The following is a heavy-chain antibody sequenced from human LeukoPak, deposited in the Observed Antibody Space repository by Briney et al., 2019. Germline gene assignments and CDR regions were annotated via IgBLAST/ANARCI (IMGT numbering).Heavy chain of an antibody. CDR2: ITRNGDSK. CDR3: AKDYYGDYATVFDY. J-gene: IGHJ4*02. CDR1: GFTFDDYA. D-gene: IGHD4-17*01. Sequence: HPGRSLRLSCAASGFTFDDYAMHWVRQAPEKGLEWVSGITRNGDSKGYADSVKGRFTISRDNAKNSLYLQMNSLRAEDTAFYYCAKDYYGDYATVFDYWGQGTLVTVSS. V-gene: IGHV3-9*01.